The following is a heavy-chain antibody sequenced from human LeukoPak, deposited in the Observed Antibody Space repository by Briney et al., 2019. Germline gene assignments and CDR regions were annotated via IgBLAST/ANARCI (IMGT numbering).Heavy chain of an antibody. D-gene: IGHD3-10*01. CDR2: INPNSGDT. J-gene: IGHJ3*02. Sequence: ASVKVSCKASGYTFTGYYMHWVRQAPGQGLEWMGWINPNSGDTNYAQKFQGRVTMTRDTSTSTVYMELSSLRSEDTAVYYCARNTMVQAYDAFDIWGQGTMVTVSS. CDR3: ARNTMVQAYDAFDI. V-gene: IGHV1-2*02. CDR1: GYTFTGYY.